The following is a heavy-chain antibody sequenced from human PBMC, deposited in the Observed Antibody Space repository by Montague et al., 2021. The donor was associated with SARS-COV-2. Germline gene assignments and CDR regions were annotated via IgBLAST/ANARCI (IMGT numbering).Heavy chain of an antibody. CDR2: IYFSGST. CDR1: GVLISSYY. Sequence: SETLSLTCTVSGVLISSYYWRWIRQPLGKGLEWIGCIYFSGSTNCNLSLRSRVTISVDTSKNQFSLKLSSVTAADTAVYYCARHGRFSVIVNTPRGAFDIWGQGTMVTVSS. CDR3: ARHGRFSVIVNTPRGAFDI. D-gene: IGHD3-22*01. J-gene: IGHJ3*02. V-gene: IGHV4-59*08.